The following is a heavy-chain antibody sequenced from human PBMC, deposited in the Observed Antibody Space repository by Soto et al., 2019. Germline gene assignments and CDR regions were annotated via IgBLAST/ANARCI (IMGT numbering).Heavy chain of an antibody. J-gene: IGHJ4*02. Sequence: QVQLVQSGAEVKKPGSSVKVSCKASGGTFSSYAISWVRQAPGQGLEWMGGIIPIFGTADYAQKFQGRVTITADESTCTAYMELSSLGSEDTAVYYCASHYDSSGYYYRGLDYWGQGTLVTGSS. D-gene: IGHD3-22*01. CDR2: IIPIFGTA. CDR3: ASHYDSSGYYYRGLDY. CDR1: GGTFSSYA. V-gene: IGHV1-69*12.